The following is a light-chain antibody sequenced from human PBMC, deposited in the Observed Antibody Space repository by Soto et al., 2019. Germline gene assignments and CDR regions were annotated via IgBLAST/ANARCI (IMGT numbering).Light chain of an antibody. J-gene: IGKJ4*01. CDR1: QAISSD. CDR3: QQLNAYPLT. V-gene: IGKV1-9*01. CDR2: AAS. Sequence: DIQLTQSPSLLSESVGDRVTITCRASQAISSDLAWYQQTSGKAPKLLISAASTLQRGVPSRFRGSGSGTQFTLTISSMQPEDFATYYCQQLNAYPLTFGGGTRVEIK.